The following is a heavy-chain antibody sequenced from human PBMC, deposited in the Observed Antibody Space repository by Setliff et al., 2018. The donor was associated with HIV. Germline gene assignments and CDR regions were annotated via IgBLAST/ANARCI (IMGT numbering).Heavy chain of an antibody. J-gene: IGHJ3*02. Sequence: GGSLRLSCAASGFTFGDYAMHWVRQAPGKGLEWVSGITWNSGTIDYADSVKGRFTISRDNAKNSLYLQMNSLILEDTALYYCTKEASRFGESFRECDAFDIWGQGTVVTVSS. CDR3: TKEASRFGESFRECDAFDI. V-gene: IGHV3-9*01. CDR1: GFTFGDYA. CDR2: ITWNSGTI. D-gene: IGHD3-10*01.